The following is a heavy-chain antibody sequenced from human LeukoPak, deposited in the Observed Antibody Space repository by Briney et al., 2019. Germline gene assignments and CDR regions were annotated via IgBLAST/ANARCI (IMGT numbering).Heavy chain of an antibody. Sequence: ASVKVSCKASGYTFTSYGISWVRQAPGQGLEWMGWIDPKNGGTNYAQKFQGRVTMTRDTSITTAYMELNTLKYDDAAVYYCAVLSGCTSASCYRGFNYWGQGTLVTVSS. J-gene: IGHJ4*02. V-gene: IGHV1-2*02. CDR1: GYTFTSYG. D-gene: IGHD2-2*02. CDR3: AVLSGCTSASCYRGFNY. CDR2: IDPKNGGT.